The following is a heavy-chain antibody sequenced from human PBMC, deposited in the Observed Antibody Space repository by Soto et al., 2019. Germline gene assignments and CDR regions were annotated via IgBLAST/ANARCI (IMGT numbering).Heavy chain of an antibody. D-gene: IGHD2-8*01. V-gene: IGHV3-23*01. J-gene: IGHJ3*02. CDR3: AKVLCGLNGVCYTLEAFDI. Sequence: EVQLLESGGGLVQPGGSLRLSCAASGFTFSSYAMSWVRQAPGKGLEWVSAISGSGGSTYYADSVKGRFTISRDNSKNTLYLQMNSLRAEDTAVYYCAKVLCGLNGVCYTLEAFDIWGQGTMVTVSS. CDR2: ISGSGGST. CDR1: GFTFSSYA.